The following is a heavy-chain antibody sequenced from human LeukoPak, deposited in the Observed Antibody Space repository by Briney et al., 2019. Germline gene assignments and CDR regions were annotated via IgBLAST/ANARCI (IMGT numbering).Heavy chain of an antibody. CDR1: GFTFSHAW. D-gene: IGHD3-22*01. V-gene: IGHV3-15*01. CDR2: IKIKIDGGTT. CDR3: ATDFYDST. J-gene: IGHJ5*02. Sequence: PGGSLRLSCAASGFTFSHAWMTWVRQAPGKGLEWVGRIKIKIDGGTTVYAAPVKGRFTISRDDSKTTLYLQMNSLQTEDTAVYYCATDFYDSTWGQGTLVTVSS.